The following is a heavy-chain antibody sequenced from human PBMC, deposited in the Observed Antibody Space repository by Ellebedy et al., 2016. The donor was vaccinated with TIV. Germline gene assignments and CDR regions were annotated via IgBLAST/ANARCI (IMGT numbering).Heavy chain of an antibody. Sequence: ASVKVSCXASGYTFTSYGISWVRQAPGQGLEWMGWISAYNGNTNYAQKLQGRVTMTTDTSTSTAYMELRSLRSDDTAVYYCARDSSSWYANYYGMDVWGQGTTVTVSS. CDR3: ARDSSSWYANYYGMDV. V-gene: IGHV1-18*04. D-gene: IGHD6-13*01. CDR2: ISAYNGNT. J-gene: IGHJ6*02. CDR1: GYTFTSYG.